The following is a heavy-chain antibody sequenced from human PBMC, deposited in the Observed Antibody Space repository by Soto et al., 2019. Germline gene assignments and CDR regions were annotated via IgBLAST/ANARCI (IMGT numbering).Heavy chain of an antibody. CDR3: VRDLGTVTYLFDY. Sequence: PGGSLRLSCVASGYTFSSYGMHWVRQAPGKGLEWVTAIWYDGSKTIYADSVKGRFIISRDDSKNTLYLQMDSLRVEDTAVYYCVRDLGTVTYLFDYWGQGTLVTVSS. CDR1: GYTFSSYG. V-gene: IGHV3-33*08. CDR2: IWYDGSKT. J-gene: IGHJ4*02. D-gene: IGHD4-17*01.